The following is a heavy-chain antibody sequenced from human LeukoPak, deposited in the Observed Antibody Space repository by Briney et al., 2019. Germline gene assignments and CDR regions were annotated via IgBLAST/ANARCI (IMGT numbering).Heavy chain of an antibody. J-gene: IGHJ4*02. CDR2: ISPKSGGT. Sequence: ASLKVSCKASGYTFTDYYMHWVRQAPGQGLELMVRISPKSGGTNYAQKFQGRVTMTRDTSITTAYMELSRLRSDDTAVYYCARGKADRWFGDLDWGQGTLVSVSS. D-gene: IGHD3-10*01. CDR3: ARGKADRWFGDLD. CDR1: GYTFTDYY. V-gene: IGHV1-2*06.